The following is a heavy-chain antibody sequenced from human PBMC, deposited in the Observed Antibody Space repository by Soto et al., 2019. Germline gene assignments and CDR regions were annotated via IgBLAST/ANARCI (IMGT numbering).Heavy chain of an antibody. D-gene: IGHD2-2*01. Sequence: GGSLRLSCAASGFTFSSYAMSWVRQAPGKGLEWVSAISGSGGSTYYADSVKGRFTISRDNSKNTLYLQMNRLRAEDTAVYYCAKGTGGVVVPAAIYGMDVWGQGTTVTVSS. CDR2: ISGSGGST. CDR3: AKGTGGVVVPAAIYGMDV. J-gene: IGHJ6*02. V-gene: IGHV3-23*01. CDR1: GFTFSSYA.